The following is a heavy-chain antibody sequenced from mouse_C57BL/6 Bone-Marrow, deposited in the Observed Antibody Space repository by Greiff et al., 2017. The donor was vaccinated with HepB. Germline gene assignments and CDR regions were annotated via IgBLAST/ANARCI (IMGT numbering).Heavy chain of an antibody. CDR1: GFTFSSYA. V-gene: IGHV5-4*01. CDR3: ARDVNGNYAAWFAY. J-gene: IGHJ3*01. D-gene: IGHD2-1*01. CDR2: ISDGGSYT. Sequence: EVKLEESGGGLVKPGGSLKLSCAASGFTFSSYAMSWVRQTPEKRLEWVATISDGGSYTYYPDNVKGRFTISRDNAKNNLYLQMSHLKSEDTAMYYCARDVNGNYAAWFAYWGQGTLVTVSA.